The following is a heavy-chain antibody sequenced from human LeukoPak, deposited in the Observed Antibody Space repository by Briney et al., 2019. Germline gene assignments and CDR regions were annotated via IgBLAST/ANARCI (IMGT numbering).Heavy chain of an antibody. CDR3: ARDPRWESYSEGFDP. D-gene: IGHD1-26*01. V-gene: IGHV3-30*04. Sequence: GGSLRLSCAASGFTFSSYSMIWVRQAPGKGLEWVAVISYDGSNKYYADSVKGRFTISRDNSKNTLYLQMNSLRAEDTAVYYCARDPRWESYSEGFDPWGQGTLVTVSS. J-gene: IGHJ5*02. CDR2: ISYDGSNK. CDR1: GFTFSSYS.